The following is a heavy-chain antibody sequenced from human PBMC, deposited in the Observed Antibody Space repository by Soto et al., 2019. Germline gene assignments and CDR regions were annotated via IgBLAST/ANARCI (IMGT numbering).Heavy chain of an antibody. V-gene: IGHV4-39*01. Sequence: QLHLQESGPGLVKPSETLSLTCTVSGGSISSSSYYWGWIRQPPGKGLEWIGNVYYGGSTYYNPYLKSRVTISVETSKSQFSLKLSSVTAADTAVYYCAGGDYYHSSGYYFYYYTMDGWGQGTTVTVSS. CDR2: VYYGGST. J-gene: IGHJ6*02. D-gene: IGHD3-22*01. CDR3: AGGDYYHSSGYYFYYYTMDG. CDR1: GGSISSSSYY.